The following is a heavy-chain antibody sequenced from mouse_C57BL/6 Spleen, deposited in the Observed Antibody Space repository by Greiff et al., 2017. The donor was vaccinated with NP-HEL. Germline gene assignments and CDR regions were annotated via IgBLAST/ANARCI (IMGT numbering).Heavy chain of an antibody. J-gene: IGHJ4*01. V-gene: IGHV5-17*01. Sequence: ESGGGLVKPGGSLKLSCAASGFTFSDYGMHWVRQAPEKGLEWVAYISSGSSTIYYADTVKGRFTISRDNAKNTLFLQMTSLRSEDTAMYYCARSNYDFFYAMDYWGQGTSVTVSS. CDR1: GFTFSDYG. CDR3: ARSNYDFFYAMDY. D-gene: IGHD2-5*01. CDR2: ISSGSSTI.